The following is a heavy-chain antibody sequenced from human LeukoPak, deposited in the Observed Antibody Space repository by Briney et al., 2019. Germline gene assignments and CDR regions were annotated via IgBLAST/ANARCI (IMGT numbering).Heavy chain of an antibody. Sequence: GGSLRPSCAASGFTFSDYYMSWIRQAPGKGLEWVSYISSSGSTIYYADSVKGRFTISRDNAKNSLYLQMNSLRAEDTAVYYCARDRMVSCSGGSCYYYYGMDVWGQGTTVTVSS. D-gene: IGHD2-15*01. CDR1: GFTFSDYY. V-gene: IGHV3-11*01. J-gene: IGHJ6*02. CDR2: ISSSGSTI. CDR3: ARDRMVSCSGGSCYYYYGMDV.